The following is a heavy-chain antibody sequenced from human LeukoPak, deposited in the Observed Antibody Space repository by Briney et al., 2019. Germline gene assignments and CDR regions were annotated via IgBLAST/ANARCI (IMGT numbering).Heavy chain of an antibody. D-gene: IGHD3-3*01. Sequence: GESLKISCKGSGYSFTSYWIGWVRQMPGKGLEWMGIIYPGDSDTRYSPSFQGQVTISADKSISTAYLQWSSLKASDTAMYYCASSYYDFWSGYSYTYDYWGRGTLVTVSS. CDR1: GYSFTSYW. CDR2: IYPGDSDT. CDR3: ASSYYDFWSGYSYTYDY. V-gene: IGHV5-51*01. J-gene: IGHJ4*02.